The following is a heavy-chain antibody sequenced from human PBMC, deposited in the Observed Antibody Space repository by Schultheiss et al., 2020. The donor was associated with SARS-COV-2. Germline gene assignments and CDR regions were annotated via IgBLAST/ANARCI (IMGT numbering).Heavy chain of an antibody. CDR3: ATGRGIVDY. D-gene: IGHD6-13*01. CDR1: GFTFNSYW. Sequence: GGSLRLPCTVSGFTFNSYWMTWVRQTPGKGLEWVANINQDGSEKYHVVSVRGRFTISRDNAKNSLFLQMNSLRAEDTAVYYCATGRGIVDYWGQGTLVTVSS. V-gene: IGHV3-7*03. CDR2: INQDGSEK. J-gene: IGHJ4*02.